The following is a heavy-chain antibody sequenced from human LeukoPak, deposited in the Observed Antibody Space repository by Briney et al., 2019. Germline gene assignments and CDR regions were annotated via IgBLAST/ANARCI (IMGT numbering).Heavy chain of an antibody. J-gene: IGHJ4*02. Sequence: SQTLSLTCTVSGGPISSGGYYWSWIRQHPGKGLEWIGYIYYSGSTYYNPSLKSRVTISVDTSKNQFSPKLSSVTAADTAVYYCARADGYSGYDSATGRHFDYWGQGTLVTVSS. D-gene: IGHD5-12*01. CDR2: IYYSGST. CDR1: GGPISSGGYY. CDR3: ARADGYSGYDSATGRHFDY. V-gene: IGHV4-31*03.